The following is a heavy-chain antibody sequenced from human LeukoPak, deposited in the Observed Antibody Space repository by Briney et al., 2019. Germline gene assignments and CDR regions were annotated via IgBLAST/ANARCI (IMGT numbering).Heavy chain of an antibody. Sequence: SETLSLTCAVYGGSFSGYYWSWIRQPPGKGLEWIGEINHSGSTNYNPSLKSRVTISVDTSKNQFSLKLNSVTAADTAVYYCARVPNYDFWSGSLDYCGQGTLVTVSS. CDR1: GGSFSGYY. CDR3: ARVPNYDFWSGSLDY. J-gene: IGHJ4*02. V-gene: IGHV4-34*01. CDR2: INHSGST. D-gene: IGHD3-3*01.